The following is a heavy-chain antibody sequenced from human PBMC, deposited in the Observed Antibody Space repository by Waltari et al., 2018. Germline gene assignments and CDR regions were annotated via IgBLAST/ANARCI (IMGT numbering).Heavy chain of an antibody. D-gene: IGHD6-13*01. V-gene: IGHV3-43*01. J-gene: IGHJ4*02. Sequence: EVQLVESGGVVVQPGGSLRLSCAASGFPFDDYTMHWVRQAPGKGLEWVSLISWDGGSTYYADSVKGRFTISRDNSKNSLYLQMNSLRTEDTALYYCAAQQLALDYWGQGTLVTVSS. CDR2: ISWDGGST. CDR1: GFPFDDYT. CDR3: AAQQLALDY.